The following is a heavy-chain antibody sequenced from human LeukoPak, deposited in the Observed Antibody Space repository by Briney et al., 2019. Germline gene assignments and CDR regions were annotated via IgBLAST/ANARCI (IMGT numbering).Heavy chain of an antibody. D-gene: IGHD3-10*01. Sequence: SETLSLTCTVSGGSISSYYWSWIRQPPGKGLEWIGYIYYSGSTNYNPSLKSRVTISVDTSKSQFSLKLSSVTAADTAVYYCARGLKLLWFGDTSGWFDPWGQGTLVTVSS. CDR3: ARGLKLLWFGDTSGWFDP. CDR2: IYYSGST. J-gene: IGHJ5*02. CDR1: GGSISSYY. V-gene: IGHV4-59*01.